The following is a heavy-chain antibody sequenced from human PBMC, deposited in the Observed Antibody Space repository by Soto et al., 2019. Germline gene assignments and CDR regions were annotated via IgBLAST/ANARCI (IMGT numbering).Heavy chain of an antibody. CDR3: ARQGGVPVVYYYGSGRSPFDI. J-gene: IGHJ3*02. Sequence: QVQLQESGPGLVKPSETLSLTCTVPGGSISSYYWSWIRQPPGQGLEWIGYIYYSGSTNYNPSLKSRVTISVDTSKNQFSLKLSSVTSADTAVYYCARQGGVPVVYYYGSGRSPFDIWGQGTMVTVSS. V-gene: IGHV4-59*08. CDR1: GGSISSYY. D-gene: IGHD3-10*01. CDR2: IYYSGST.